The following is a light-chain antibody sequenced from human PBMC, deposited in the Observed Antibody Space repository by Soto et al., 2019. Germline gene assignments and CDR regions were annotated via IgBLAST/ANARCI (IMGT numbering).Light chain of an antibody. CDR3: QQYSNWPPLT. CDR2: GAS. Sequence: EIVMTQSPATLSVSPGERATLSCRASQSISSTLAWYQQKPGQAPRLLIYGASTRATGIPARFSGSGSGTEFTHTISSLQSEDFAVFYCQQYSNWPPLTFGGGNKVEIK. J-gene: IGKJ4*02. V-gene: IGKV3-15*01. CDR1: QSISST.